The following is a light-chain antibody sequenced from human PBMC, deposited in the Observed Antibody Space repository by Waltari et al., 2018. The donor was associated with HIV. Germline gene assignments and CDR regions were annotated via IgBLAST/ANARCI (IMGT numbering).Light chain of an antibody. CDR2: SAS. Sequence: DIQMTQSPSSLSASVGDRVTITCRASQRINNLLNWSQQTPGKAPKLLIFSASTLQSGFSSRFSGSGYGTDFTLTISNLQAEDFATYYCQQSYSSPRTFGQGTKVEIK. CDR1: QRINNL. J-gene: IGKJ1*01. V-gene: IGKV1-39*01. CDR3: QQSYSSPRT.